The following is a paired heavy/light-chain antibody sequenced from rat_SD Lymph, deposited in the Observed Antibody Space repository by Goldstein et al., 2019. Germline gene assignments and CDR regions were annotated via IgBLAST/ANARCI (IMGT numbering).Light chain of an antibody. J-gene: IGKJ5*01. V-gene: IGKV4S4*01. CDR3: QQWSSNPPIT. CDR1: SSVSN. Sequence: EIVLTQSPTTTAASPGEKVTITCLASSSVSNMYWYQQKSGASPKLLIYSTSSLASGVPDRFSGSGSGTSYSLTINTMEAEDAATYYCQQWSSNPPITFGSGTKLEIK. CDR2: STS.
Heavy chain of an antibody. CDR3: ARARYYDGYYRVMDA. CDR1: GYTFTDYI. D-gene: IGHD1-12*03. V-gene: IGHV1-38*01. CDR2: INPYSGGT. J-gene: IGHJ4*01. Sequence: QVKLLQSGAALVKPGDSVKMSCKASGYTFTDYIIHWVKQSHGKSLEWIGYINPYSGGTNYNEKFKSKATLTVDKSSSTAYMEFSRLTSEDSAIYYCARARYYDGYYRVMDAWGQGASVTVSS.